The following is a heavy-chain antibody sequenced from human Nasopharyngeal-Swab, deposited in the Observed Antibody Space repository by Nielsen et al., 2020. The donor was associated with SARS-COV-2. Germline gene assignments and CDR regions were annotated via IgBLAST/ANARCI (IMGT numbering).Heavy chain of an antibody. J-gene: IGHJ3*02. CDR1: GYTFTSYY. V-gene: IGHV1-46*01. CDR3: ARDGSSGGATSAFDI. CDR2: INPSGGST. Sequence: ASVKVSCKASGYTFTSYYMHWVRQAPGQGLEWMGIINPSGGSTSYAQKFQGRVTMTRDTSTSTVYMELRSLRSEDTAVYYCARDGSSGGATSAFDIWGQGTMVTVSS. D-gene: IGHD1-26*01.